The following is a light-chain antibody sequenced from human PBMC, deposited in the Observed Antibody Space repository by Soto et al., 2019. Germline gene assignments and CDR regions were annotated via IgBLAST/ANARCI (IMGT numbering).Light chain of an antibody. J-gene: IGLJ2*01. CDR3: CSYSGSSTFVI. Sequence: QSALTQPASVSGSPGQSITISCTGTSSDVGSYNLVSWYQQHPGKAPKLMILEDNKRPSGVSNRFSGSKSGNTASLTISGIQAEDEADYYCCSYSGSSTFVIFGGGTKLTVL. V-gene: IGLV2-23*02. CDR1: SSDVGSYNL. CDR2: EDN.